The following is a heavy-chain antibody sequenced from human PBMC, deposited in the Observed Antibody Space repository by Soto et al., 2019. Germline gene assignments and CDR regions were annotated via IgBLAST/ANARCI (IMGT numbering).Heavy chain of an antibody. J-gene: IGHJ4*02. CDR2: IYSGGST. V-gene: IGHV3-66*01. CDR3: ARDHHTMVRGVIPDY. Sequence: EVQLVESGGGLVQPGGSLRLSCAASGFTVSSNYMSWVRQAPGKGLEWVSVIYSGGSTYYADSVKGRFTISRDNSKNTLYLQLNSRSAEDTAVYYCARDHHTMVRGVIPDYWGQGTLVTVSS. D-gene: IGHD3-10*01. CDR1: GFTVSSNY.